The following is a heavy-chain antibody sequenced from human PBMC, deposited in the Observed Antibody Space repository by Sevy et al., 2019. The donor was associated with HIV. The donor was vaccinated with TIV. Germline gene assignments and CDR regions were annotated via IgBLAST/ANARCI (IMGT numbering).Heavy chain of an antibody. Sequence: GGSLRLSCAASEFTVSSNYTSWVRQAPGKGLEWVSVIYSGGSTYYADSVKGRFTISRDNSKNTLYLQMNSLRAEDTAVYYCARDLVGADLDYWGQGTLVTVSS. CDR2: IYSGGST. J-gene: IGHJ4*02. CDR1: EFTVSSNY. CDR3: ARDLVGADLDY. D-gene: IGHD1-26*01. V-gene: IGHV3-53*01.